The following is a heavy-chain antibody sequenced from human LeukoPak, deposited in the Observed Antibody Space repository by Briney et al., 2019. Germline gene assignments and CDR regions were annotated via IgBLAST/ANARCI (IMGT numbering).Heavy chain of an antibody. J-gene: IGHJ5*02. CDR2: INPNSGGT. CDR1: GYTFTIYG. Sequence: ASLKVSCKASGYTFTIYGISWMRQAPGQGLEWMGWINPNSGGTNYAQKSQGRVTMTRDTSISTAYMELSRLRSDDTAVYYCARGIVVVPAAMRWWFDPWGQGTLVTVSS. D-gene: IGHD2-2*01. CDR3: ARGIVVVPAAMRWWFDP. V-gene: IGHV1-2*02.